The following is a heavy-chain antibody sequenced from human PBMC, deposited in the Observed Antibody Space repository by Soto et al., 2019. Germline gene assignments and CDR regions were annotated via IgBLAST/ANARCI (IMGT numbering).Heavy chain of an antibody. CDR2: ITGSGDKT. V-gene: IGHV3-23*01. J-gene: IGHJ4*02. CDR3: TNDEVVYTGYANFDF. Sequence: EVQLLESGGGLVQPGGSLRLSCAVSGFTFSNYDMSWVRQAAGKGLEWVSAITGSGDKTYYADSVKGRFTISRDNSKNTLYLQMDALRAEDTAVYYCTNDEVVYTGYANFDFWGQGTLVTVSS. D-gene: IGHD5-12*01. CDR1: GFTFSNYD.